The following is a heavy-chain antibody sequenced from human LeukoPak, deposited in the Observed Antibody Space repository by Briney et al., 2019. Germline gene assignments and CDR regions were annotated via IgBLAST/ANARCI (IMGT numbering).Heavy chain of an antibody. V-gene: IGHV4-4*02. CDR1: GGSIRSTNW. Sequence: PSETLSLTCAVSGGSIRSTNWWTWVRQSPGKGLEWIGETYHTGTTTYNPSLESRVTIIVDMSKSQFSLNLKSVTAADTAVYFCARTSQGSSGYHPYYFEYWGRGTQVTVSS. CDR2: TYHTGTT. J-gene: IGHJ4*02. D-gene: IGHD3-22*01. CDR3: ARTSQGSSGYHPYYFEY.